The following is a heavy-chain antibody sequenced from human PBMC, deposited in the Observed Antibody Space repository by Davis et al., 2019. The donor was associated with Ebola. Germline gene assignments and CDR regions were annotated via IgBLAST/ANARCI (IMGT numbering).Heavy chain of an antibody. CDR1: GFTFSNAW. V-gene: IGHV3-15*01. CDR2: IKRKTDGGTT. D-gene: IGHD3-3*01. CDR3: TTDRIVLVPAAQPFWSGYYNPWDY. J-gene: IGHJ4*02. Sequence: GESLKISCAASGFTFSNAWMSWVRQAPGKGLEWVGRIKRKTDGGTTDYAAPVKGRFTISRDDSKNTLYLQMNSLKTEDTAVYYCTTDRIVLVPAAQPFWSGYYNPWDYWGQGTLVTVPS.